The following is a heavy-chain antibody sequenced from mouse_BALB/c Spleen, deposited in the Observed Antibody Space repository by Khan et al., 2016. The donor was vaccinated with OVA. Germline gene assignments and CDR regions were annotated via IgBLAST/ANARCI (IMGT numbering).Heavy chain of an antibody. V-gene: IGHV2-9*02. CDR1: GFSLTRYG. CDR2: IWAGGST. D-gene: IGHD2-1*01. CDR3: ARDDGGGNDAIDY. Sequence: QVQLKESGPGLVAPSQSLSITCTVSGFSLTRYGVYWVRQPPGKGLEWLGIIWAGGSTNYNSALMSRLSINKDNSKTQVFLKMNSLQTVDAAMYYYARDDGGGNDAIDYWGRGTSVCVSS. J-gene: IGHJ4*01.